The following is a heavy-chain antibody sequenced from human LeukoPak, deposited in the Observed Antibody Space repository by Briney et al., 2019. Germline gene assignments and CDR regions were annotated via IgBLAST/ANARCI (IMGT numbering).Heavy chain of an antibody. CDR1: EFTLNTYA. V-gene: IGHV3-30*02. Sequence: GGSLRLSCAASEFTLNTYAMHWVRQAPGKGLEWVAIVWSGGSRNTYADSVKGRFTISRDNSKNTLYLQMNSLRVEGTAIYYCAKESNGLDIWGRGTMVIVTS. J-gene: IGHJ3*02. CDR3: AKESNGLDI. D-gene: IGHD2-8*01. CDR2: VWSGGSRN.